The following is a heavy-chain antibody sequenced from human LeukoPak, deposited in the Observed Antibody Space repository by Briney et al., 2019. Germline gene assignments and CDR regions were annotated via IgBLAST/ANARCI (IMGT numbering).Heavy chain of an antibody. CDR2: ISYDGSNK. V-gene: IGHV3-30*18. D-gene: IGHD1-14*01. CDR3: AKDFTDRSDY. CDR1: GFTFSSYG. J-gene: IGHJ4*02. Sequence: GGSLRLSCAASGFTFSSYGVHWVRQAPGKGLEWVAVISYDGSNKYYADSVKGRFTISRDNSKNTLYLQMNSLRAEDTAVYYCAKDFTDRSDYWGQGTLVTVSS.